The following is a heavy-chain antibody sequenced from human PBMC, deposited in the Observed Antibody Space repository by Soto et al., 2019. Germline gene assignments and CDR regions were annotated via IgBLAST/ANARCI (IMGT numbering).Heavy chain of an antibody. D-gene: IGHD2-8*02. V-gene: IGHV3-30*03. J-gene: IGHJ4*02. CDR1: GFTFSSYG. Sequence: GGSLRLSCAASGFTFSSYGMHWVRQAPGKGLEWVAVISYDGSNKYYADSVKGRFTISRDNSKNTLYLQMNSLRAEDTAVYYCHWSYGVKDYWGQGTLVTVSS. CDR3: HWSYGVKDY. CDR2: ISYDGSNK.